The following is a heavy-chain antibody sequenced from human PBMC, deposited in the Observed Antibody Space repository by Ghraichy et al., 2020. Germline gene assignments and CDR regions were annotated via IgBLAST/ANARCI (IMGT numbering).Heavy chain of an antibody. Sequence: GGSLRLSCAASGFTFSSYAMSWVRQAPGKGLEWVSAISGSGGSTYYADSVKGRFTISRDNSKNTLYLQMNSLRAEDTAVYYCAKGTEYYDFWSGYSADYWGQGTLVTVSS. V-gene: IGHV3-23*01. J-gene: IGHJ4*02. D-gene: IGHD3-3*01. CDR1: GFTFSSYA. CDR3: AKGTEYYDFWSGYSADY. CDR2: ISGSGGST.